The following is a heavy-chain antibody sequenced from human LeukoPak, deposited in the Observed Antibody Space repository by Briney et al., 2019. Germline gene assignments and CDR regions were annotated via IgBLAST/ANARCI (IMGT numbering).Heavy chain of an antibody. CDR2: IIPIFGTT. V-gene: IGHV1-69*01. CDR3: ARSSWKTRKAFDI. D-gene: IGHD1-1*01. Sequence: AASVKVSCKASGGTFSSYAISWVRQAPGQGLEWMGGIIPIFGTTNYAQKFQGRVTITADESTSTGYMELSSLRSEDTAVYYCARSSWKTRKAFDIWGQGTMVIVSS. CDR1: GGTFSSYA. J-gene: IGHJ3*02.